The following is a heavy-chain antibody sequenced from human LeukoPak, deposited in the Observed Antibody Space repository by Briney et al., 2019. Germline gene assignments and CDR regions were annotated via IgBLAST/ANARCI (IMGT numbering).Heavy chain of an antibody. Sequence: PGGSLRLSCAASGFTFDDYAMHWVRQAPGKGLEWVSGISWNSGSIGYADSVKGRFTISRDNAKNSLYLQMNSLRAEDTAVYYCVSIAAAGTFDYWGQGTLVTVSS. D-gene: IGHD6-13*01. CDR2: ISWNSGSI. CDR1: GFTFDDYA. J-gene: IGHJ4*02. CDR3: VSIAAAGTFDY. V-gene: IGHV3-9*01.